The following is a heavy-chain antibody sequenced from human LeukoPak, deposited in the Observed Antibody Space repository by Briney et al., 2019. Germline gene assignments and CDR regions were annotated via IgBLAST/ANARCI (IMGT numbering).Heavy chain of an antibody. V-gene: IGHV4-59*01. D-gene: IGHD3-10*01. CDR1: GDSISSYY. Sequence: SETLSLTCTVSGDSISSYYWSWIRQPPGKGLEWIGYISYSGSTNYNPSLKSRVTISVDTSKNQFSLKLSSVTAADTAVYYCARVYYYGSGSYTAYYYYMDVWGKGTTVTISS. CDR3: ARVYYYGSGSYTAYYYYMDV. CDR2: ISYSGST. J-gene: IGHJ6*03.